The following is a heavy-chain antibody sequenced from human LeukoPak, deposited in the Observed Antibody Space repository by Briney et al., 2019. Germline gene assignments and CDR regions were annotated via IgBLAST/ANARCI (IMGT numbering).Heavy chain of an antibody. CDR1: GFTFNNYA. D-gene: IGHD3-10*01. V-gene: IGHV3-23*01. CDR2: VSGSGGST. CDR3: AKYPMVRGVILGGFDL. Sequence: GGSLRLYCAAPGFTFNNYAINWVRQAPWKGLQSLSGVSGSGGSTFYADGVKRRFDISRDNSRNTLHLQMNSLRVEDTVVYFCAKYPMVRGVILGGFDLWGQGRRVNVSS. J-gene: IGHJ3*01.